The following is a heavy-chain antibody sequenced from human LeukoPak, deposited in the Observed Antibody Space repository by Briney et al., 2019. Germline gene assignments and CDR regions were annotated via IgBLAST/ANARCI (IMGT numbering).Heavy chain of an antibody. J-gene: IGHJ5*02. CDR3: ARDWSDYGAPYNWFDP. Sequence: GGSLRLSCAASGFTFSTFAMSWVRQAPGKGLEWVSGVSGSGHTTYYADSVKGWFTISRDNSKNTLYLHMNSLRSEDTAVYYCARDWSDYGAPYNWFDPWGQGTLVTVSS. CDR2: VSGSGHTT. D-gene: IGHD4-17*01. CDR1: GFTFSTFA. V-gene: IGHV3-23*01.